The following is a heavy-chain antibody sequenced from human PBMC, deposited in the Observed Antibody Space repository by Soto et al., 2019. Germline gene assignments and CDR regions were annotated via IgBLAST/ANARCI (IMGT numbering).Heavy chain of an antibody. CDR1: GFTFGDYY. CDR2: ISSSSSYT. CDR3: ARRNIMVRGVISISPAPDAFDI. V-gene: IGHV3-11*06. Sequence: GSLRLSCAASGFTFGDYYMSWIRQAPGKGLEWVSYISSSSSYTNYADSVKGRFTISRDNAKNSLYLQMNSLRAEDTAVYYCARRNIMVRGVISISPAPDAFDIWGQGTMVTVSS. J-gene: IGHJ3*02. D-gene: IGHD3-10*01.